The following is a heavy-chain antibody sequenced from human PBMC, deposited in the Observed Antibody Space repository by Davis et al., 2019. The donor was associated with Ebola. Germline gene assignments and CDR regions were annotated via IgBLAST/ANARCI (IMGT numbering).Heavy chain of an antibody. D-gene: IGHD3/OR15-3a*01. CDR2: IIPILGIA. J-gene: IGHJ4*02. Sequence: SVKVSCKASGGTFSSYAINWVRQAPGQGLEWMGGIIPILGIANYAQKFQGRVTITADESTSTAYMELSSLRSEDTAVYYCARGRRLDPLDYWGQGTLVTVSS. V-gene: IGHV1-69*10. CDR3: ARGRRLDPLDY. CDR1: GGTFSSYA.